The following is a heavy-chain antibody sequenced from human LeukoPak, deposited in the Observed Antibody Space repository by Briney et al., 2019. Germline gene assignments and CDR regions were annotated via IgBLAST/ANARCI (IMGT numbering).Heavy chain of an antibody. Sequence: GGSLRLSCAASGFTFSSYGMHWVRQAPGKGLEWVAFIRYDGTNIYYADSVKGRFTISRDNSKNTLYVQMKSLRSEDTAVYYCARIITMVRGARGGLWFDPWSQGTLVTVSS. CDR3: ARIITMVRGARGGLWFDP. D-gene: IGHD3-10*01. CDR2: IRYDGTNI. V-gene: IGHV3-30*02. CDR1: GFTFSSYG. J-gene: IGHJ5*02.